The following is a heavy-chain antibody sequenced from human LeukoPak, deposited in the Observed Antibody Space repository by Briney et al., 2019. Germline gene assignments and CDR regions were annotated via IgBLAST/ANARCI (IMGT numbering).Heavy chain of an antibody. D-gene: IGHD4-17*01. Sequence: GGSLRLSCAGSGFTFSNYAMIWVRQAPGKGLEWVSAIKGSGSYAKYADSVTGRFTISRDNSKNMLHLQMNSLTADDTAIYYCAKDPNGDYIGAFDFGGQGTMVTVSS. V-gene: IGHV3-23*01. CDR1: GFTFSNYA. CDR2: IKGSGSYA. J-gene: IGHJ3*01. CDR3: AKDPNGDYIGAFDF.